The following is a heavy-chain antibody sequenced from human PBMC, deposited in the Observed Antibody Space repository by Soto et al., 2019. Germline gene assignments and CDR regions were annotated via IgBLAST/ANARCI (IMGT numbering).Heavy chain of an antibody. CDR1: GYTFTGYA. Sequence: GASVKVSCKASGYTFTGYAIHWVRQAPGQRLEWMGWINAGNGNTKYSQKFQGRVTITRDTSASTVYMELSSLRSEDTAVYYCARADSTYYDFWSGPYYYYYGMDVWGQGTTVTVSS. J-gene: IGHJ6*02. V-gene: IGHV1-3*01. D-gene: IGHD3-3*01. CDR2: INAGNGNT. CDR3: ARADSTYYDFWSGPYYYYYGMDV.